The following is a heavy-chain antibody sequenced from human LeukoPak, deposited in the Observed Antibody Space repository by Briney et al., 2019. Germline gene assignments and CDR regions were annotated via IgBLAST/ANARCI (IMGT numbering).Heavy chain of an antibody. CDR2: ISGSGGST. J-gene: IGHJ6*02. D-gene: IGHD6-13*01. Sequence: GGSLRLSCAASGFTFSSYAMSWVRQAPGKGLEWVSAISGSGGSTYYADSVKGRFTISRDNSKNTLYPQMNSLRAEDTAVYYCAKELAQDSNSPSYYYYGMDVWGQGTTVTVSS. V-gene: IGHV3-23*01. CDR3: AKELAQDSNSPSYYYYGMDV. CDR1: GFTFSSYA.